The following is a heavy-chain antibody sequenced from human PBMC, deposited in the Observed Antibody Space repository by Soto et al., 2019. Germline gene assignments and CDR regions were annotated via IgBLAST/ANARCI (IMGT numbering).Heavy chain of an antibody. J-gene: IGHJ4*02. CDR1: GFTFSSYA. Sequence: EVQLLESGGGLVQPGGSLRLSCAASGFTFSSYAMSWVRQAPGKGLEWVSAISGSGGSTYYVDSVKGRFTISRDNSKNTLYLQMNSLRAEDTAVYYCARDRGGTTDFDYWGQGTLVTVSS. V-gene: IGHV3-23*01. CDR3: ARDRGGTTDFDY. D-gene: IGHD4-17*01. CDR2: ISGSGGST.